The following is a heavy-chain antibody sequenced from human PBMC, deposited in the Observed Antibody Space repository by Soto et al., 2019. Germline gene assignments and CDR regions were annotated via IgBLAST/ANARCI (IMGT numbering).Heavy chain of an antibody. J-gene: IGHJ4*01. CDR2: IRNEANAYST. V-gene: IGHV3-72*01. CDR1: GFTFSDHF. CDR3: DRGRFFGSGSYQIGVFEN. Sequence: VQLVESGGGLVQPGGSLRLSCAASGFTFSDHFMDWVRQAPGKGLEWVGRIRNEANAYSTEYAAPVKGRFTVSRDNSKNELYLQMSSLKTEDTAVYYCDRGRFFGSGSYQIGVFENWGHGTMVTVSS. D-gene: IGHD3-10*01.